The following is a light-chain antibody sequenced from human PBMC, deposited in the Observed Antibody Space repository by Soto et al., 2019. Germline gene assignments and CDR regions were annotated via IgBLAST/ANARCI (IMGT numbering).Light chain of an antibody. CDR3: SSYTSSNTEV. CDR1: SSDVGAYNY. J-gene: IGLJ1*01. Sequence: QSVLTQPASVSGSPGQSITISCTRTSSDVGAYNYVSWYQHHPGKAPKLIIYDVSDRPSGVSNRFSASKSGSTASLTIPGLQAEDEADYYCSSYTSSNTEVFGTGTKVTVL. V-gene: IGLV2-14*03. CDR2: DVS.